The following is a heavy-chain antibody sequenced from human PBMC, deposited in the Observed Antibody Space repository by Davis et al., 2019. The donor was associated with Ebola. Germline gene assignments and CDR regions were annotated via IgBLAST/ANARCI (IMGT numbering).Heavy chain of an antibody. Sequence: SETLSLTCNVSGGSISSYYWSWIRQPPGKGLEWIGYMYYSGSTDYNPSLKSRVTVSIDTSKNQFSLKLSSVTAADTAIYYCARGVEGILRPFDIWGQGTMVTVSS. CDR3: ARGVEGILRPFDI. J-gene: IGHJ3*02. D-gene: IGHD1-14*01. V-gene: IGHV4-59*01. CDR1: GGSISSYY. CDR2: MYYSGST.